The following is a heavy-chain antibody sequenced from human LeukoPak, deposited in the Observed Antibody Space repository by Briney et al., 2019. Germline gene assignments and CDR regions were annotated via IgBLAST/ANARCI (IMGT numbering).Heavy chain of an antibody. Sequence: GSLRLSCAVSGFTFNNYAMGWVRQAPGKGLEWVSAISDSGGDTYYADSVKGRFTISRDNFKNTLYLQMNSLRAEDTATYYCAKRIQYSSSSAYFDYWGQGTLVTVSS. J-gene: IGHJ4*02. CDR1: GFTFNNYA. CDR2: ISDSGGDT. CDR3: AKRIQYSSSSAYFDY. V-gene: IGHV3-23*01. D-gene: IGHD6-6*01.